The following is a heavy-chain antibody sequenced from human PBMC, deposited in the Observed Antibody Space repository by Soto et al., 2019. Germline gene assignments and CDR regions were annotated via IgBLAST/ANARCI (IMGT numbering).Heavy chain of an antibody. CDR2: INHSGST. J-gene: IGHJ4*02. CDR1: GGSFSGYY. V-gene: IGHV4-34*01. CDR3: APHTLDTGMPSGY. Sequence: SETLSLTCAVYGGSFSGYYWSWIRQPPGKGLEWIGEINHSGSTNYNPSLKSRVTISVDTSKNQFSLKLSSVTAADTAVYYCAPHTLDTGMPSGYWGQGTLVTVSS. D-gene: IGHD5-18*01.